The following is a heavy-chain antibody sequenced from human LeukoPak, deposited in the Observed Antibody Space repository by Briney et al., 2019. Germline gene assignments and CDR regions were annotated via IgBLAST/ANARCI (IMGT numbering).Heavy chain of an antibody. J-gene: IGHJ4*02. D-gene: IGHD6-19*01. V-gene: IGHV3-23*01. CDR3: AKDNVPFAWLALFDY. CDR1: GFTFSSYV. Sequence: GGSLRLSCAASGFTFSSYVMSWVRQAPGKGLEWVSGISGSGGSTYYADSVKGRFTISRDNSKNTLYLQMNSLRAEDTAVYYCAKDNVPFAWLALFDYWGQGTLVTVSS. CDR2: ISGSGGST.